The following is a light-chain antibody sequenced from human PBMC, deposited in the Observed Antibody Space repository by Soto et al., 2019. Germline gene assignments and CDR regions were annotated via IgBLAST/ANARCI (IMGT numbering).Light chain of an antibody. J-gene: IGKJ2*01. V-gene: IGKV1-17*01. Sequence: DIQMTQSPSSLSASVGDRVTITCRASQDIRSALGWYQQKPGQAPTRLIYRTSTSQSGVSSRFSGAGSGIEFTLTISSLQPEDFATYYCLQHHSYPATFGQGT. CDR3: LQHHSYPAT. CDR2: RTS. CDR1: QDIRSA.